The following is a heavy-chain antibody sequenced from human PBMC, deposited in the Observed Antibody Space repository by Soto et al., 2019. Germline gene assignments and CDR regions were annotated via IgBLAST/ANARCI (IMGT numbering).Heavy chain of an antibody. Sequence: GGSLRLSCAASGFTFSSYAMSWVRQAPGKWLEWVSAISGSGGSTYYADSVKGRFTISRDNSKNTLYLQMNSLRAEDTAVYYCAKDLIPLNYGFYFDYWGQGXLVTVYS. V-gene: IGHV3-23*01. CDR1: GFTFSSYA. D-gene: IGHD4-17*01. CDR2: ISGSGGST. CDR3: AKDLIPLNYGFYFDY. J-gene: IGHJ4*02.